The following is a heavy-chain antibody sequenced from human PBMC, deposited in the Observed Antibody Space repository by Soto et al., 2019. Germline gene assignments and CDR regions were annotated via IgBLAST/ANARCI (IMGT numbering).Heavy chain of an antibody. Sequence: ASVKVSCKVSGYTLTELSMHWVRQAPGKGLEWMGGFDPEDGETIYAQKFQGRVTMTEDTSTDTAYMELSSLRSEDTAVYYCATGITMVRGVIITPAGWYFDLWGRGTLVTVSS. CDR3: ATGITMVRGVIITPAGWYFDL. D-gene: IGHD3-10*01. CDR1: GYTLTELS. V-gene: IGHV1-24*01. CDR2: FDPEDGET. J-gene: IGHJ2*01.